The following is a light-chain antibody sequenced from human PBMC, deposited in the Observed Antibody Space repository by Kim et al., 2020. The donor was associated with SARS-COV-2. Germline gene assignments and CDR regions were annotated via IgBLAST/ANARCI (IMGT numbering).Light chain of an antibody. Sequence: SYELTQPPSVSVSPGQTASITCSGDKLGDKYACWYQKKPGQSPVLVIYEDSKRPSGIPERFSGSNSGNTATLTISGTQAMDEGDYYCQAWDSSTAVFGGG. J-gene: IGLJ2*01. V-gene: IGLV3-1*01. CDR3: QAWDSSTAV. CDR2: EDS. CDR1: KLGDKY.